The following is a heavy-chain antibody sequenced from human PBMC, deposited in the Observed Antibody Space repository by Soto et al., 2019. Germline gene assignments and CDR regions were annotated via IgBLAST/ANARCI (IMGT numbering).Heavy chain of an antibody. Sequence: SETLSLTCTCRLSGGSIGSYYWSWIRQPPGKGLEWIGYIYSSGSTNYNPALKGRVNLSLDMSKNQFSLNLSSVTAADTAVYYCARAPEVDFWSGFFNYWGQGTLVTVSS. CDR2: IYSSGST. D-gene: IGHD3-3*01. CDR1: GGSIGSYY. V-gene: IGHV4-59*01. J-gene: IGHJ4*02. CDR3: ARAPEVDFWSGFFNY.